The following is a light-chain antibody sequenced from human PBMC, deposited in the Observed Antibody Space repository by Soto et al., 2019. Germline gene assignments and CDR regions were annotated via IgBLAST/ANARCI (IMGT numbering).Light chain of an antibody. J-gene: IGKJ5*01. CDR3: QQRSNWPT. V-gene: IGKV3-11*01. CDR1: QSVSSY. Sequence: EIVLTQSPATLSLSPGERATLSCRASQSVSSYLAWYQQKPGQALRLLIYDTSNRATGIPARFSGSGSGTDFTLTSSSLEPEDFAIYYCQQRSNWPTFGQGTRLEI. CDR2: DTS.